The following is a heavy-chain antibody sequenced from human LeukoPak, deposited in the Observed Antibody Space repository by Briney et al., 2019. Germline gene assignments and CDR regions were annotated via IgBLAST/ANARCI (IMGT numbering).Heavy chain of an antibody. Sequence: GESLKISCATSGYNFPRHWIGWVRQLPGKGLEYVGVIFPDDSDTRYSPSFQGHVTISADRSTSTAYLQWSSLKASDTAMYYCARQEALNYYFDCWGQGTLVTVSS. D-gene: IGHD3-10*01. CDR1: GYNFPRHW. CDR3: ARQEALNYYFDC. V-gene: IGHV5-51*01. J-gene: IGHJ4*02. CDR2: IFPDDSDT.